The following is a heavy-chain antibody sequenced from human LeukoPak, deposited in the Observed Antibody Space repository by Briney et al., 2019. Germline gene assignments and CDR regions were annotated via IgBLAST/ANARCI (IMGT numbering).Heavy chain of an antibody. J-gene: IGHJ4*02. V-gene: IGHV1-2*02. CDR1: GGTFSSYA. CDR3: ARVDYDDYLGNFDY. D-gene: IGHD4-17*01. CDR2: INPKSGGT. Sequence: ASVKVSCKASGGTFSSYAISWVRQAPGQGLEWMGWINPKSGGTKYAQKFQDRVTMTRDTSISTAYMELSRLRSDDTAVYYCARVDYDDYLGNFDYWGQGTLVTVSS.